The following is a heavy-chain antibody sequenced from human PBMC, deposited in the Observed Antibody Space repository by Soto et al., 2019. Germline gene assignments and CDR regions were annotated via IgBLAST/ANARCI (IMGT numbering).Heavy chain of an antibody. Sequence: QVQLVQSGAEVKKPGSSVKVSCKASGGTFSSYAISWVRQAPGQGLEWMGGIIPIFGTANYAQKFQGRVTITADESTSTSYMEMSSLISEDTAVYYCARDKVDCGGNSLAFDIWGQVTMVTVSS. D-gene: IGHD2-21*02. V-gene: IGHV1-69*01. CDR1: GGTFSSYA. CDR2: IIPIFGTA. CDR3: ARDKVDCGGNSLAFDI. J-gene: IGHJ3*02.